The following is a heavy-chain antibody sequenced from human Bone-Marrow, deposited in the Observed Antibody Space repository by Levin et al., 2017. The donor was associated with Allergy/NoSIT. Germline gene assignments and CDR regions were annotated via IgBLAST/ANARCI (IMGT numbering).Heavy chain of an antibody. CDR3: ARAPIAAIEGYFDL. V-gene: IGHV4-4*02. Sequence: SETLSLTCAVSGASINSNNWWSWVRQPPGKGLEWLAEIHHSGGTNSNPSLKSRVILSLDNSKNQFSLNLSSVTAADTAVYYCARAPIAAIEGYFDLWGRGTLVTVSS. D-gene: IGHD2-2*02. J-gene: IGHJ2*01. CDR1: GASINSNNW. CDR2: IHHSGGT.